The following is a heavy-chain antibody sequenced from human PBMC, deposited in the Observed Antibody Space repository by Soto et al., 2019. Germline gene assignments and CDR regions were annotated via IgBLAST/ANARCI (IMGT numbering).Heavy chain of an antibody. Sequence: SVQVSCKASGGTFSSYTISWVRQAPGQGLEWMGRIIPILGIANYAQKFQGRVTITADKSTSTAYMELSSLRSEDTAVYYCASLVPAAMLGAWFDPWGQGTLVTVSS. V-gene: IGHV1-69*02. J-gene: IGHJ5*02. CDR1: GGTFSSYT. D-gene: IGHD2-2*01. CDR2: IIPILGIA. CDR3: ASLVPAAMLGAWFDP.